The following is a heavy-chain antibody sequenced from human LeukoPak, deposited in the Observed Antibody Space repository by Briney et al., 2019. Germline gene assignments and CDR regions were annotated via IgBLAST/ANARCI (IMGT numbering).Heavy chain of an antibody. V-gene: IGHV4-59*01. CDR2: IYYSGTT. D-gene: IGHD6-13*01. J-gene: IGHJ4*02. Sequence: SETLSLTCTVSGGSISSYYWSWIRQPPGKGLEWIGYIYYSGTTNYNPSLKSRVTISVDTSKNQFSLKLSSVTAADAAVYYCAGGVYIAAAQYGYWGQGTLVTVSS. CDR3: AGGVYIAAAQYGY. CDR1: GGSISSYY.